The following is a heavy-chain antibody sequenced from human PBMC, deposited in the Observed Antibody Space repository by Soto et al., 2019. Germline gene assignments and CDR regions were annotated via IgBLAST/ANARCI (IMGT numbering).Heavy chain of an antibody. CDR3: ARGVVSTGYFDY. Sequence: GGSLRLSCGASGFPFSDHDGDWVRQAPGKGLEWVGRSRDKVHSHTTEYAASVKGRFTISRGDSENSLYLQMNSLKTEDTAVYYCARGVVSTGYFDYWGQGTLVTVSS. CDR1: GFPFSDHD. CDR2: SRDKVHSHTT. D-gene: IGHD5-12*01. J-gene: IGHJ4*02. V-gene: IGHV3-72*01.